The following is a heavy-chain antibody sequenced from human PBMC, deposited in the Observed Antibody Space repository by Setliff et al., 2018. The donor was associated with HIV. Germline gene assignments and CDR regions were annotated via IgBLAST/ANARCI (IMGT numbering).Heavy chain of an antibody. D-gene: IGHD3-10*01. Sequence: SVKVSCKASGFTFSSSAIHWVRQARGQRLEWIGWIVVDSGDTNYAQKFQNRVALTRDVSTRTAYMELSSLRSEDTAVYYCSRDVGVPGRGNALEYWGQGIPVTVS. CDR3: SRDVGVPGRGNALEY. CDR2: IVVDSGDT. J-gene: IGHJ4*02. CDR1: GFTFSSSA. V-gene: IGHV1-58*02.